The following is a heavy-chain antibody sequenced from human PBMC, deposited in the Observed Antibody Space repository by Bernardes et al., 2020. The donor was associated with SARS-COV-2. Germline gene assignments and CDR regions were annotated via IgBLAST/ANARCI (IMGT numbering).Heavy chain of an antibody. J-gene: IGHJ4*02. Sequence: GGSLRLSCAASGFAFSDYSMHWVRQAPGKGLEFVSTVSTNVGSTYYADSVKGRFTISRDNSRNTLYLQMGSLRPEDTAFYYCARDLYGGNSNLAYGGQGTLVTVSS. CDR2: VSTNVGST. CDR1: GFAFSDYS. V-gene: IGHV3-64*02. CDR3: ARDLYGGNSNLAY. D-gene: IGHD4-17*01.